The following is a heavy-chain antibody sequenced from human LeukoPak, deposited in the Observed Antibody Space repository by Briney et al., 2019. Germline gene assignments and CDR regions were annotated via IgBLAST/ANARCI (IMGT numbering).Heavy chain of an antibody. CDR1: GFTFSSYW. D-gene: IGHD1-14*01. CDR2: ISYDGSNK. V-gene: IGHV3-30*18. Sequence: PGGSLRLSCAASGFTFSSYWMSWVRQAPGKGLEWVAVISYDGSNKYYADSVKGRFTISRDNSKNTLYLQMNSLRAEDTAVYYCAKKGEPGRDNYYYCGMDVWGKGTTVTVSS. CDR3: AKKGEPGRDNYYYCGMDV. J-gene: IGHJ6*04.